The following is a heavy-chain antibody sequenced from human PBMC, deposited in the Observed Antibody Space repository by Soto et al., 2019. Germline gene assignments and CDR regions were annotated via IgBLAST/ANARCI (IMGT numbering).Heavy chain of an antibody. CDR3: AREVRDSSNWYFDY. D-gene: IGHD6-13*01. CDR1: GGSISDYY. V-gene: IGHV4-59*01. J-gene: IGHJ4*02. Sequence: SETLSLTCTGSGGSISDYYCSWIRQPPGKGLEWIGYVHYSGSTNYNPSLKSRVTISVDKSKNQFSLKLSSVTAAGKAVYYCAREVRDSSNWYFDYWGQRTLFTVSS. CDR2: VHYSGST.